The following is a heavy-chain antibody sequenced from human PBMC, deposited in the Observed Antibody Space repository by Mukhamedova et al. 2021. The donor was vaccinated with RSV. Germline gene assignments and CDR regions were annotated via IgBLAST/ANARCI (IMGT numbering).Heavy chain of an antibody. J-gene: IGHJ4*02. CDR2: IYPGDSDP. D-gene: IGHD6-19*01. Sequence: GKGLEWMAIIYPGDSDPRYSPSFQGQVTISADKSISTAYLQWSSLKASDTAMYYCARLDSSAWYYFDYWGQGTRVTVSS. V-gene: IGHV5-51*01. CDR3: ARLDSSAWYYFDY.